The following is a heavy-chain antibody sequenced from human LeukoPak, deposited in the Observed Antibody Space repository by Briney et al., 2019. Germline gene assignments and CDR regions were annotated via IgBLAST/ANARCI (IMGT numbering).Heavy chain of an antibody. CDR2: ISSSSSYI. J-gene: IGHJ5*02. V-gene: IGHV3-21*01. CDR1: GFTFSSYS. Sequence: GGSLRLSCAASGFTFSSYSMNWGRQAPGKGLEWASSISSSSSYIYYADSVKGRFTISRDNAKNSLYLQMNSLRAEDTAVYYCARDAVPFDPWGQGTLVTVSS. CDR3: ARDAVPFDP.